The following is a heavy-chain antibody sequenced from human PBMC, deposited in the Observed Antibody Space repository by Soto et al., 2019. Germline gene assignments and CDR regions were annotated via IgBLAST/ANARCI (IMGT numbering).Heavy chain of an antibody. D-gene: IGHD6-13*01. CDR2: IYWNDDK. Sequence: QITLKESGPTLVKPTQTLTLTCTFSGFSLSTSGVGVGWIRQPPGKALEWLALIYWNDDKRYSPSLKSRLTITKDTSKNQVVLTMTNMDPVDTATYYCAHLYGSSWYERDNWFDPWGQGTLVTVSS. CDR1: GFSLSTSGVG. J-gene: IGHJ5*02. CDR3: AHLYGSSWYERDNWFDP. V-gene: IGHV2-5*01.